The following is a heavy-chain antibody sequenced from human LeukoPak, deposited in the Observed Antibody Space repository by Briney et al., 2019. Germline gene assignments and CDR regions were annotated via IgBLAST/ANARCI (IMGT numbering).Heavy chain of an antibody. Sequence: ASVKVSCKASGYTFTSYGISWVRQAPGQGLEWLGKVFAHGETSTNAQKFQGRVSVTRDTSKNQFSLKLSSVTAADTAVYYCARAQRYYDSSGYYYVHGGFDYWGQGTLVTVSS. D-gene: IGHD3-22*01. CDR3: ARAQRYYDSSGYYYVHGGFDY. CDR2: VFAHGETS. V-gene: IGHV1-18*01. CDR1: GYTFTSYG. J-gene: IGHJ4*02.